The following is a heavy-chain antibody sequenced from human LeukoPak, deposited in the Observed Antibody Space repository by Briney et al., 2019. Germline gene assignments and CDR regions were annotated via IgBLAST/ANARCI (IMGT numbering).Heavy chain of an antibody. J-gene: IGHJ6*03. Sequence: SETLSLTCTVSGGSISSSIYYWGWIRQPPGKGLEWIGSIYYSGSTYYNPSLKSRVTISVDTSKNQFSLKLSSVTAADTAVYYCARGRSSSSARYYYMDVWGKGTTVTVSS. CDR1: GGSISSSIYY. V-gene: IGHV4-39*07. CDR3: ARGRSSSSARYYYMDV. CDR2: IYYSGST. D-gene: IGHD6-6*01.